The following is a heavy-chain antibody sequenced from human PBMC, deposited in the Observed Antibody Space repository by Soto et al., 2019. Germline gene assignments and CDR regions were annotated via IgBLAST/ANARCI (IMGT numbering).Heavy chain of an antibody. Sequence: GGSLRLSCAASGFTFDDYTMHWVRQAPGKGLEWVSLISWDGGSTYYADSVKGRFTISRDNSKNSLYLQMNSLRTEDTALYYCANDLIEVAGNYYYGMDVWGQGTTVTVSS. D-gene: IGHD6-13*01. CDR2: ISWDGGST. CDR3: ANDLIEVAGNYYYGMDV. V-gene: IGHV3-43*01. CDR1: GFTFDDYT. J-gene: IGHJ6*02.